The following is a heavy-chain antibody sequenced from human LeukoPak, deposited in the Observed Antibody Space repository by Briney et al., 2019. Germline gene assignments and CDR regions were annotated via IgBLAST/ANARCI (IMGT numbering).Heavy chain of an antibody. D-gene: IGHD3-10*01. CDR3: ARVASGSYYNFDY. CDR2: INPNSGGT. J-gene: IGHJ4*02. CDR1: GYTFTGYY. Sequence: ASVKVSCKASGYTFTGYYMHWVRQAPGQGLEWMGWINPNSGGTNYAQKFQGWVTMTRDTSISTAYMELSRLRSDDTAVYYCARVASGSYYNFDYWGQGTLATVSS. V-gene: IGHV1-2*04.